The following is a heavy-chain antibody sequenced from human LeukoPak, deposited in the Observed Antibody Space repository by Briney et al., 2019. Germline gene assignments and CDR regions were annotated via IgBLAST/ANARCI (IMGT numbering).Heavy chain of an antibody. J-gene: IGHJ6*03. CDR2: IYYSGST. CDR3: ARVIAVAGTPKTRYYMDV. CDR1: GGSISSSSYY. V-gene: IGHV4-39*07. Sequence: SETLSLTCTVSGGSISSSSYYWGWIRQPPGKGLEWIGSIYYSGSTYYNPSLKSRVTMSVDTSKNQFSLKLSSVTAADTAVYYCARVIAVAGTPKTRYYMDVWGKGTTVTVSS. D-gene: IGHD6-19*01.